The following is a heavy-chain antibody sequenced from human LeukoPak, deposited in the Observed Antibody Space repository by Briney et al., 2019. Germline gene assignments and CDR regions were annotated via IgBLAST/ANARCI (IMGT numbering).Heavy chain of an antibody. V-gene: IGHV1-69*05. CDR3: ARVRYSGSYPHYYYYYMDV. CDR2: NIPIFGTA. J-gene: IGHJ6*03. Sequence: ASVKVSCKASGGTFSSYAISWVRQAPGQGLEWMGGNIPIFGTANYAQKFQGRVTITTDESTSTAYMELSSLRSEDTAVYYCARVRYSGSYPHYYYYYMDVWGKGTTVTVSS. CDR1: GGTFSSYA. D-gene: IGHD1-26*01.